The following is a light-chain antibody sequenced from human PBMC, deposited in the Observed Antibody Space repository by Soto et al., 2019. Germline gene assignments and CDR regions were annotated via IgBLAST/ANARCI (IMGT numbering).Light chain of an antibody. CDR1: QSVSSY. CDR3: QQRSNWPIT. V-gene: IGKV3-11*01. CDR2: DSS. J-gene: IGKJ3*01. Sequence: EIVLTQSPATLSLSPGERATLSCRASQSVSSYLAWYQQKPGQAPRLLIYDSSNRATGSPARFSGSGSGTDFTLTISSLEPEHFAVYYCQQRSNWPITFGPGTKVDIK.